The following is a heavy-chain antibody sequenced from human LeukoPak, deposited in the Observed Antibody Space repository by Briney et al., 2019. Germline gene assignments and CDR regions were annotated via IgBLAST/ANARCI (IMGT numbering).Heavy chain of an antibody. CDR3: ARAVWGSYRFDP. V-gene: IGHV4-59*01. D-gene: IGHD3-16*02. CDR1: GGSISSNY. CDR2: IYYSGRT. J-gene: IGHJ5*02. Sequence: PSETLSLTCTVSGGSISSNYWSWIRQPPGKGLEWIGYIYYSGRTNYNPSLKSRVTISVDTSKNQFSLKLSSVTAADTAVYYCARAVWGSYRFDPWGQGTLVTVSS.